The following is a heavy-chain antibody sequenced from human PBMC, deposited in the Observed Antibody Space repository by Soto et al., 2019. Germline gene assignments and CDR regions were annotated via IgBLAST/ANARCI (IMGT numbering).Heavy chain of an antibody. CDR3: ARPMVSVHLGESYFYGVGL. Sequence: ASVKISCKTSGYTFTNYFLHWVRLAPGQGPQWLGGINAQSGATLYAQKFRGRVTLTRDTSMNTAYMELTSLRSDDTAAYFRARPMVSVHLGESYFYGVGLWGQGTTVTVSS. D-gene: IGHD3-16*01. V-gene: IGHV1-2*02. J-gene: IGHJ6*02. CDR2: INAQSGAT. CDR1: GYTFTNYF.